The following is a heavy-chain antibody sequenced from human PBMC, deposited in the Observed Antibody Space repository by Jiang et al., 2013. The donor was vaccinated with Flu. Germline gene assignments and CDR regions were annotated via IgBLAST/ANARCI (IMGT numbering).Heavy chain of an antibody. CDR1: GYTFTTHH. Sequence: QLVESGAEVREPGASVRLSCKASGYTFTTHHIHWVRQAPGHGLEWMGMINPTYGTTTYAQKFEDRLTLSSDTSTRTVFMDLSSLRPDDTAVYFCARDKEWGLVATHYYYFMDVWGQGTTVTVS. CDR2: INPTYGTT. D-gene: IGHD2-15*01. V-gene: IGHV1-46*01. J-gene: IGHJ6*03. CDR3: ARDKEWGLVATHYYYFMDV.